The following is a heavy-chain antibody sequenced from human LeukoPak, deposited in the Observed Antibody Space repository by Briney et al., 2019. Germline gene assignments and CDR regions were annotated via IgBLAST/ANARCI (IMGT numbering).Heavy chain of an antibody. V-gene: IGHV1-69*13. J-gene: IGHJ6*03. Sequence: ASVKVSCKASGGTFSSYAISWVRQAPGQGLEWMGGIIPIFGTANYAQKFQGRVTITADESTSTAYMELSSLRSEDTAVYYCARGFLRKAVTPNHSYYYYYMDVWGKGTTVTISS. D-gene: IGHD4-17*01. CDR3: ARGFLRKAVTPNHSYYYYYMDV. CDR2: IIPIFGTA. CDR1: GGTFSSYA.